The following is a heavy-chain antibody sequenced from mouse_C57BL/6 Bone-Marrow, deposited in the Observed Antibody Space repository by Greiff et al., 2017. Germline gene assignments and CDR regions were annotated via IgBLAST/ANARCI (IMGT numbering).Heavy chain of an antibody. CDR1: GYSFTGYF. CDR2: INPYNGDT. D-gene: IGHD2-2*01. Sequence: VQLQQSGPELVKPGDSVKISCKASGYSFTGYFMNWVMQSHGKSLEWIGRINPYNGDTFYNQKFKGKATLTVDKTSSTAHLELRSPTSEDSAVYYCARGYHYAMDYWGQGTSVTVSS. V-gene: IGHV1-20*01. CDR3: ARGYHYAMDY. J-gene: IGHJ4*01.